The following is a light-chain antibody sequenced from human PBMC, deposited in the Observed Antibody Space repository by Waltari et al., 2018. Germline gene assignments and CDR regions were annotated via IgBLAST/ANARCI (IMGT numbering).Light chain of an antibody. CDR1: QEIVNY. CDR3: QQYDDPHFT. Sequence: DIQMTQSPSSLSASIGYRVTITCQASQEIVNYLNWYKQKPGKAHNLLIWDASNLETGVPSRFRGSGSGTDFTFTINSLQSEDIATYYCQQYDDPHFTFGPGTKVDLK. V-gene: IGKV1-33*01. J-gene: IGKJ3*01. CDR2: DAS.